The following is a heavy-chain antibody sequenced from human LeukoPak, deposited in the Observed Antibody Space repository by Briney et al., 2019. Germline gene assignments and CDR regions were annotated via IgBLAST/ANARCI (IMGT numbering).Heavy chain of an antibody. V-gene: IGHV4-39*01. CDR3: ARHRGYSSSYYFDY. CDR2: IYYSGST. Sequence: SETLSLTCTVSGGSISSSSYYWGWIRQHPGKGLEWIGYIYYSGSTHYNPSLKSRVTISVDTSKNQFSLKLSSVTAADTAVYYCARHRGYSSSYYFDYWGQGTLVTVSS. CDR1: GGSISSSSYY. J-gene: IGHJ4*02. D-gene: IGHD6-6*01.